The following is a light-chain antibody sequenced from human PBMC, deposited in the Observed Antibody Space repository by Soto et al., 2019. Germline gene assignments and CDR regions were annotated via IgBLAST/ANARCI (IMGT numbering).Light chain of an antibody. CDR3: QQYYSYPWT. CDR2: AAS. Sequence: AIRMTHSPSSLSASTGDRVTITCRASQGISSYLAWYQQKPGKAPKLPIYAASTLQSGVPSRFSGSGSGTDFTLTISCLQSEDFATYYCQQYYSYPWTFGQGTKVDI. V-gene: IGKV1-8*01. J-gene: IGKJ1*01. CDR1: QGISSY.